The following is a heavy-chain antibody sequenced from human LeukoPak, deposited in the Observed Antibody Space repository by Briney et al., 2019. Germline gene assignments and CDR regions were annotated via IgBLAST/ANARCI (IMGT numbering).Heavy chain of an antibody. Sequence: GGSLRLSCAASGFTFDDYAMHWVRQAPGKGLEWVSGISWNSGSIGYADSVKGRFTISRDNAKNSLYLQMNSLRAEDTALYYCAKGTYSSSWSLFDYWGQGTLVTVSS. CDR2: ISWNSGSI. J-gene: IGHJ4*02. CDR1: GFTFDDYA. V-gene: IGHV3-9*01. CDR3: AKGTYSSSWSLFDY. D-gene: IGHD6-13*01.